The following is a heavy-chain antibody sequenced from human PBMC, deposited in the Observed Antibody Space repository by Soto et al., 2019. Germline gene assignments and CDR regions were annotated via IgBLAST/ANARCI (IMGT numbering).Heavy chain of an antibody. V-gene: IGHV1-2*04. CDR2: INPNSGGT. J-gene: IGHJ5*02. Sequence: ASVKLSYRASGYTFTCYCMHWVRQAPGQGLEWMGWINPNSGGTNYAQKFQGWVTMTRDASISTAYMELSRLRSDDTAVYYCARGLMGHGLDPWGQGTLVTVSS. CDR1: GYTFTCYC. D-gene: IGHD2-8*01. CDR3: ARGLMGHGLDP.